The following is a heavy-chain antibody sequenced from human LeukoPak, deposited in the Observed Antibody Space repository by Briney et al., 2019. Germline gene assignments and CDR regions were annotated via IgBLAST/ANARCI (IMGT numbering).Heavy chain of an antibody. CDR3: ARGRQPSTLKNYFYYYMDV. V-gene: IGHV4-34*01. CDR2: INHSGST. Sequence: SETLSLTCAVYGGSFSGYYWSWIRQPPGKGLEWIGEINHSGSTSYNPSLKSRVTISIDTSKSQFSLKLSSEAAADTAVYYCARGRQPSTLKNYFYYYMDVWGKGTTVTVSS. CDR1: GGSFSGYY. D-gene: IGHD6-13*01. J-gene: IGHJ6*03.